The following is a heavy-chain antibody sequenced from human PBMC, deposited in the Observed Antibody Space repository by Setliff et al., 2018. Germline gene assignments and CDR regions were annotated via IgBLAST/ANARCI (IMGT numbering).Heavy chain of an antibody. CDR1: GGSFSGYY. J-gene: IGHJ5*02. V-gene: IGHV4-34*01. D-gene: IGHD3-22*01. CDR3: ARAHTWSLPNDNSGYPGWFDP. Sequence: SETLSLTCAVYGGSFSGYYWSWIRQPPGKGLEWIVNIHHSGKAYYNPSLKSRATMSVDTSKNHVSLKLSSVTAADTAVYYCARAHTWSLPNDNSGYPGWFDPWGQGTLVTVSS. CDR2: IHHSGKA.